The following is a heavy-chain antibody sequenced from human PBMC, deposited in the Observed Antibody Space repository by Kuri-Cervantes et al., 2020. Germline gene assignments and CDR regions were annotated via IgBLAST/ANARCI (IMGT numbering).Heavy chain of an antibody. V-gene: IGHV3-23*01. CDR3: ARGREISVSGYGDYMDV. J-gene: IGHJ6*03. Sequence: GGSLRLSCAASGFTFSSYAMSWVRQAPGKGLEWVSAISGSGGSTYYADSVKGRFTISRDNSKNTLYLQMNSQRAEDTAVYYCARGREISVSGYGDYMDVWGKGTTVTVSS. CDR1: GFTFSSYA. CDR2: ISGSGGST. D-gene: IGHD5-12*01.